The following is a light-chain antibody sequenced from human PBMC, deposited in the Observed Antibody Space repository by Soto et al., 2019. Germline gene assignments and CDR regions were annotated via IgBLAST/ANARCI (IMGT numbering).Light chain of an antibody. V-gene: IGKV1-39*01. J-gene: IGKJ5*01. Sequence: DIQMTQSPSSLSASVGDRVTITCRASQSISSYLNWYQQKPGKAAKLLIYAAASLQSGVPSKFSGSGSGTDFTLTISSLLPDDFATDYCQQSYSTQITFGRGTRLEIK. CDR3: QQSYSTQIT. CDR2: AAA. CDR1: QSISSY.